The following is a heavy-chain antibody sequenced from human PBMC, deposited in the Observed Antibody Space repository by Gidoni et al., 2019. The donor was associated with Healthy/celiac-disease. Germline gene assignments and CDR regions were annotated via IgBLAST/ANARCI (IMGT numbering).Heavy chain of an antibody. V-gene: IGHV3-33*01. Sequence: QVQLVESGGGVVQPGRSLRLSCAASGFPFSSYGMHWVRQAPGKGLEWVAVIWYDGSNKYYADSVKGRFTISRDNSKNTLYLQMNSLRAEDTAVYYCARDLRWFGELPTGYWGQGTLVTVSS. D-gene: IGHD3-10*01. CDR2: IWYDGSNK. J-gene: IGHJ4*02. CDR1: GFPFSSYG. CDR3: ARDLRWFGELPTGY.